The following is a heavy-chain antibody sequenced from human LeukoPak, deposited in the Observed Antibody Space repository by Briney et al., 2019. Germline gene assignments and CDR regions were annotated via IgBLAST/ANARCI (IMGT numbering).Heavy chain of an antibody. D-gene: IGHD6-13*01. CDR3: ARRIASSGKGFDY. CDR2: VSYTGST. V-gene: IGHV4-59*01. CDR1: GGSISSDY. J-gene: IGHJ4*02. Sequence: SETLSLTCTVSGGSISSDYWSWIRQAPGKGLEWIGYVSYTGSTNYNPSLKSRVTISVDMSKSQVSLKLSSVTAADTAVYYCARRIASSGKGFDYWGQGTLVTVSS.